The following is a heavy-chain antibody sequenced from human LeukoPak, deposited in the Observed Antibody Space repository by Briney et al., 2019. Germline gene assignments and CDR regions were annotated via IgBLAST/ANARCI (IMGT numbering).Heavy chain of an antibody. CDR3: ARGYTHYGCVSPPGDV. D-gene: IGHD3-10*01. V-gene: IGHV4-34*01. CDR1: GGPFNGYY. CDR2: IDHSGST. Sequence: SETLSLTCAVYGGPFNGYYGWELRHPPGRGLEWIAEIDHSGSTHYNPSLKSRVIISVDMSQHQVSLRLNSLTAAATAVYYCARGYTHYGCVSPPGDVWGNGTSVIVSS. J-gene: IGHJ6*04.